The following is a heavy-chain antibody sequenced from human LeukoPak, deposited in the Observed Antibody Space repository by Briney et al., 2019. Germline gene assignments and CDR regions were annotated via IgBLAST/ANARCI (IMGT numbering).Heavy chain of an antibody. J-gene: IGHJ4*02. CDR3: VSAYGGLLDY. CDR1: GFTFDDYG. D-gene: IGHD3-16*01. V-gene: IGHV3-48*03. CDR2: VSGNGDTK. Sequence: PGGSLRLSCAASGFTFDDYGTSWVRQAPGKGLEWVSYVSGNGDTKYYAESVRGRFTISRDNAKNSLYLQMNSLRAEDTAVYYCVSAYGGLLDYWGQGTLVTVSS.